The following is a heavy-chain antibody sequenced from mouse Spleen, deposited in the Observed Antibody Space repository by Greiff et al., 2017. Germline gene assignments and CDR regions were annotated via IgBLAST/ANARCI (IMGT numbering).Heavy chain of an antibody. Sequence: VQLQQSGPELVKPGASVKISCTASGYSFTSYYIHWVKQRPGQGLEWIGWIYPGSGNTKYNEKFKGKATLTADTSSSTAYLQLSNLTSEDSAVYYCARDYYGSSPLFDYWGQGTTLTVSS. V-gene: IGHV1-66*01. CDR3: ARDYYGSSPLFDY. J-gene: IGHJ2*01. D-gene: IGHD1-1*01. CDR1: GYSFTSYY. CDR2: IYPGSGNT.